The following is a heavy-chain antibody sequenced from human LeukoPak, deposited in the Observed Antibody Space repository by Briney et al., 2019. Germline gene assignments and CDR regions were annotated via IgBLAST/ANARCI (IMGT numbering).Heavy chain of an antibody. Sequence: ASVKVSCKASGYTFTGYYMHWVRQAPGQGPEWMGWINPNSGGTNYAQKFQGRVTMTRDTSISTAYMELSRLRSDDTAVYYCARDSSFFDAAMLLYWGQGTLVTVSS. D-gene: IGHD2-2*01. V-gene: IGHV1-2*02. CDR2: INPNSGGT. J-gene: IGHJ4*02. CDR3: ARDSSFFDAAMLLY. CDR1: GYTFTGYY.